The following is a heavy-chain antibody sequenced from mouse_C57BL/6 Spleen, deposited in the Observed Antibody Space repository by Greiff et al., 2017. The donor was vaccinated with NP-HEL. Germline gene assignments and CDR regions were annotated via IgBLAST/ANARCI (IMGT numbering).Heavy chain of an antibody. CDR2: IDPSDSYT. D-gene: IGHD2-1*01. Sequence: QVQLQQPGAELVKPGASVKLSCKASGYTFTSYWMQWVKQRPGQGLEWIGEIDPSDSYTNYNQKFKGKATLTVDTSSSTAYMQLSSLTSEDAAVYYGASFYGIHGYFDVWGTGTTVTVSS. CDR3: ASFYGIHGYFDV. J-gene: IGHJ1*03. CDR1: GYTFTSYW. V-gene: IGHV1-50*01.